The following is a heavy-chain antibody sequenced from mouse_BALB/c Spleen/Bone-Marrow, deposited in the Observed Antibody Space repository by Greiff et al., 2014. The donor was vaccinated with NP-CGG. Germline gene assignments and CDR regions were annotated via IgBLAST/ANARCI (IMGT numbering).Heavy chain of an antibody. CDR1: GFTFSSYA. CDR3: ARQDYYGSSPHWYFDV. Sequence: EVQLVESGGGLVKPGGSLKLSCAASGFTFSSYAMSWVRQTPEKRLEWVATISSGGSYTYYADSVKGRFTISRDTAKNTLYLQMSSLRSEDTAIYYRARQDYYGSSPHWYFDVWGAGTTVTVSS. V-gene: IGHV5-9-3*01. D-gene: IGHD1-1*01. CDR2: ISSGGSYT. J-gene: IGHJ1*01.